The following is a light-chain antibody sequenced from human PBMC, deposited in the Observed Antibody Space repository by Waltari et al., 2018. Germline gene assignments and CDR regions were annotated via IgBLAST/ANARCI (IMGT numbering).Light chain of an antibody. Sequence: SHELTQPPSVSVSPGQTARTTCSGDALPKQYAYWYQQKAGQAPVLLTYEDTERPSGIPERFSGSSSGTTVTLTISGVQAEDEADYYCQSTDTDASVFFGGGTKLTVL. CDR2: EDT. CDR1: ALPKQY. CDR3: QSTDTDASVF. J-gene: IGLJ2*01. V-gene: IGLV3-25*03.